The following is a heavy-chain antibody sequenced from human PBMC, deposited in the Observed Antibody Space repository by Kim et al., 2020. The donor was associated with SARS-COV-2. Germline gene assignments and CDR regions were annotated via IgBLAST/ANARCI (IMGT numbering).Heavy chain of an antibody. D-gene: IGHD6-13*01. Sequence: KHSQKSQGRVTITRDNSASTAYMELSSLRSEDTAVYYCARGGRIAAAIDYWGQGTLVTVSS. V-gene: IGHV1-3*01. CDR3: ARGGRIAAAIDY. J-gene: IGHJ4*02.